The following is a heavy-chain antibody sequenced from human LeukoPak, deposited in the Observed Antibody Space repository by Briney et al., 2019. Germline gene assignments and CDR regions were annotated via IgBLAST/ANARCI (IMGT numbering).Heavy chain of an antibody. V-gene: IGHV1-2*06. J-gene: IGHJ4*02. Sequence: ASVKVSCKASAYTFTGYYMHWVRPAPGQGLEWMGQINPNSGGTNYAQMLQGRVTMTRDTSTSTAYMELSRLRSDGPAVYYCARFPALVGALDYWGQGTLVTVSS. CDR3: ARFPALVGALDY. CDR2: INPNSGGT. CDR1: AYTFTGYY. D-gene: IGHD1-26*01.